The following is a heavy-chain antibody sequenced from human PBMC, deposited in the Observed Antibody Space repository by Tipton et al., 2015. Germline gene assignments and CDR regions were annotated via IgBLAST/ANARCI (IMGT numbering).Heavy chain of an antibody. CDR2: IYYSGST. V-gene: IGHV4-61*08. J-gene: IGHJ3*01. CDR1: GGSISSGGYY. Sequence: TLSLTCTVSGGSISSGGYYWSWIRQPPGKGLEWIGYIYYSGSTKYNPSLKSRVSISVDTSKNQFSLRLRSVTAADTAVYYCVRRNGSAEAFDVWGQGTMVTVSS. D-gene: IGHD1-26*01. CDR3: VRRNGSAEAFDV.